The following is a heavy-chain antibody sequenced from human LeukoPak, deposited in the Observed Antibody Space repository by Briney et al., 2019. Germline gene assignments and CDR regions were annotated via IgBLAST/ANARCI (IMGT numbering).Heavy chain of an antibody. CDR1: GVSISSYY. Sequence: SETLSLTCTVSGVSISSYYWSWIRQPPGKGLEWIGYIYYSGSTNYNPSLKSRVTISVDTSKNQFSLKLSSVTAADTAVYYCARDRATRYSGYGAEDALDSWGQGTMVTVSS. D-gene: IGHD5-12*01. J-gene: IGHJ3*02. CDR3: ARDRATRYSGYGAEDALDS. V-gene: IGHV4-59*01. CDR2: IYYSGST.